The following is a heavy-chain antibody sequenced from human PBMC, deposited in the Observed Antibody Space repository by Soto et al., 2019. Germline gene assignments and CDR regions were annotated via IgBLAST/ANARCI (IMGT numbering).Heavy chain of an antibody. V-gene: IGHV1-69*13. Sequence: SVKVSCKASGGTFSSYAISWVRQAPGQGLEWMGGIIPIFGTANYAQKFQGRVTITADESTSTAYMELSSLRSEDTAVYYCARDGGSGWYSEYGMDVWGQGTTVTGSS. CDR2: IIPIFGTA. CDR3: ARDGGSGWYSEYGMDV. D-gene: IGHD6-19*01. CDR1: GGTFSSYA. J-gene: IGHJ6*02.